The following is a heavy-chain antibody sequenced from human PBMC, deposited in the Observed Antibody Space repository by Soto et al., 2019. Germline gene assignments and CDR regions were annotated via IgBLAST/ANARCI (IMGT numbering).Heavy chain of an antibody. V-gene: IGHV4-31*03. CDR2: IYYSGNT. CDR1: GGSIRSGGYY. CDR3: ARDRLIATAGTARHYFGLDV. Sequence: QVQLQESGTGLVKPSQTLSLTCTVSGGSIRSGGYYWSWVRQNPRKGLEWIGNIYYSGNTYYNPSLKSRLTISVETSKNQFSLNLSAVPAADTAVYYGARDRLIATAGTARHYFGLDVWGQGTTVTVSS. J-gene: IGHJ6*02. D-gene: IGHD2-21*01.